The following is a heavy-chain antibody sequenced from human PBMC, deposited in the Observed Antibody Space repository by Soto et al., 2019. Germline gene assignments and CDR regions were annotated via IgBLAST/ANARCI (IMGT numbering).Heavy chain of an antibody. D-gene: IGHD3-22*01. J-gene: IGHJ4*02. V-gene: IGHV4-31*03. CDR1: GGSTSSGTFY. CDR2: IYYTGNT. Sequence: PSETLSLTCTVSGGSTSSGTFYWSWFRQHPGKGLEWIGYIYYTGNTYYNPSLKSRLTISVDTSKNQFSLTLSSVTAADTAVYYCARVGRVSNGGYLDYWGQGTLVTVSS. CDR3: ARVGRVSNGGYLDY.